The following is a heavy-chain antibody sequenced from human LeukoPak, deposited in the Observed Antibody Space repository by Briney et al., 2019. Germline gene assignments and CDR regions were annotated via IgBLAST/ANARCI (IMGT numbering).Heavy chain of an antibody. CDR3: ARDAQRGFDYSNSLQY. Sequence: GGSLRLSCAAAGFTFNHYGMHWVRQAPGEGQEWVSVIWSDGTNKYYAASVKGRFTISRDDFDKTVYLQMSSLRPDDTGVYYCARDAQRGFDYSNSLQYWGQGTPVTVST. CDR1: GFTFNHYG. D-gene: IGHD4-11*01. J-gene: IGHJ4*02. V-gene: IGHV3-33*01. CDR2: IWSDGTNK.